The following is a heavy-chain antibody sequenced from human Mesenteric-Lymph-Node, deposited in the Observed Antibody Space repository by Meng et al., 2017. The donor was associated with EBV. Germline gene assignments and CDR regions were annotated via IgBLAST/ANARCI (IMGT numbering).Heavy chain of an antibody. J-gene: IGHJ4*02. CDR3: ARAGAYYDVLTGFDY. D-gene: IGHD3-9*01. Sequence: QLPLQESSSRLVKPPQTLALPCAVLGGSLSSGGYPWNWIRQTPGRGLEWIGYIYHTGTTYYNPSLKSRVTMSVDRSTNQFSLWLKSVTAADTAIYYCARAGAYYDVLTGFDYWGQGTLVTVSS. V-gene: IGHV4-30-2*01. CDR2: IYHTGTT. CDR1: GGSLSSGGYP.